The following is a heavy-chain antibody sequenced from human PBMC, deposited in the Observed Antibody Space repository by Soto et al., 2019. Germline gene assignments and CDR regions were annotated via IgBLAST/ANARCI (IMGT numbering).Heavy chain of an antibody. CDR3: ARVVTVVKAFHYWYFDL. D-gene: IGHD2-15*01. Sequence: QVQLVQSGAEVKKPGSSVKVSCKASGGTFSSYAISWVRQAPGQGLEWMGGIIPMFGTTNYAQKFQGRVTSTADESTGTAYMELSSLRSEDTAVYYWARVVTVVKAFHYWYFDLWGRGTLVTVSS. CDR1: GGTFSSYA. V-gene: IGHV1-69*12. J-gene: IGHJ2*01. CDR2: IIPMFGTT.